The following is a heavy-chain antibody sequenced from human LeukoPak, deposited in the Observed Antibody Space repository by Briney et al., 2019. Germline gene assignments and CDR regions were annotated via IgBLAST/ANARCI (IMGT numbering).Heavy chain of an antibody. CDR2: ISGSGGST. CDR3: AKDRGVRDFGFDY. J-gene: IGHJ4*02. Sequence: GGSLRLSCAASGFTFSSYAMSWVRQAPGKGLEWVSAISGSGGSTYYADSVKGRFTISRDNSKNTLSLQMNSLRAEDTAVYYCAKDRGVRDFGFDYWGQGTLVTVSS. V-gene: IGHV3-23*01. D-gene: IGHD3-10*01. CDR1: GFTFSSYA.